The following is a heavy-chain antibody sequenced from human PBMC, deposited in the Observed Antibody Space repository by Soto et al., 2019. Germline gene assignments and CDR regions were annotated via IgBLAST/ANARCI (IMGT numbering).Heavy chain of an antibody. CDR1: GFTFSSYA. Sequence: GGSLRLSCAASGFTFSSYAMSWVRQAPGKGLEWVSAISGSGGSTYYADSVKGRFTISRDTSKNTLYLQMNSLRAEDTAVYYCAKEMYGSSWYLRVSFDYWGQGTLVTVSS. CDR3: AKEMYGSSWYLRVSFDY. D-gene: IGHD6-13*01. V-gene: IGHV3-23*01. J-gene: IGHJ4*02. CDR2: ISGSGGST.